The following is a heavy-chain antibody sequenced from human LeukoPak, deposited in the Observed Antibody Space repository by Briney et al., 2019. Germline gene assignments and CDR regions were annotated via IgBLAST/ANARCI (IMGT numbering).Heavy chain of an antibody. D-gene: IGHD3-10*01. CDR2: IKSKRDGGTA. Sequence: MSGGSLRLSCAASGFTFSDAWMNWVRQAPGKGLEWVGRIKSKRDGGTADYAAPVKGRFTISRDDSRNTLYLQMSSLEAEDTAVYYCSTDRGVISWGQGTLVTVSS. V-gene: IGHV3-15*01. CDR3: STDRGVIS. J-gene: IGHJ5*02. CDR1: GFTFSDAW.